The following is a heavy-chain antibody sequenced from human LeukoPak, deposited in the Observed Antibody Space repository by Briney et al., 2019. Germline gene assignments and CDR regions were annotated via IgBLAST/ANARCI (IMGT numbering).Heavy chain of an antibody. Sequence: SETLSLTCTVSGGSVTSGSYYWTWIRQPPGKGLEWIGNIYYSGNTNYNPPLTSRVTISIDTSKKQFSLKLSSVTAADTAVYSCARSVGAGACDIWGQGTMVTVS. D-gene: IGHD1-26*01. V-gene: IGHV4-61*01. CDR1: GGSVTSGSYY. J-gene: IGHJ3*02. CDR3: ARSVGAGACDI. CDR2: IYYSGNT.